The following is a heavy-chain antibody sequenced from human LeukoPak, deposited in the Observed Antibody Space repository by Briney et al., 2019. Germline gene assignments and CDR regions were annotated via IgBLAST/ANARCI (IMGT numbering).Heavy chain of an antibody. D-gene: IGHD3-3*01. V-gene: IGHV5-51*01. CDR1: GYRFTSYW. Sequence: GESLKISCKGSGYRFTSYWIGWVRQMPGKGLERMGIIYPGDSDTRYSPSFQGQVTISADKSISTAYLQWSSLKASDTAIYYCARQRITIFGSPSGWFDPWGQGTLVTVSS. CDR2: IYPGDSDT. CDR3: ARQRITIFGSPSGWFDP. J-gene: IGHJ5*02.